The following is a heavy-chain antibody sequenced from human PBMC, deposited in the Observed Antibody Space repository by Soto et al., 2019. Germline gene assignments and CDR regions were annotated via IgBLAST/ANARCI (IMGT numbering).Heavy chain of an antibody. CDR2: IIPIFGTA. J-gene: IGHJ5*02. V-gene: IGHV1-69*13. Sequence: GASVKVSCKASGGTFSSYAISWVRQAPGQGLEWMGGIIPIFGTANYAQKFQGRVTITADESTSTAYMELSSLRSEDTAVYYCARGVLEGGLQLWFDPWGQGTLVTVSS. CDR1: GGTFSSYA. D-gene: IGHD5-12*01. CDR3: ARGVLEGGLQLWFDP.